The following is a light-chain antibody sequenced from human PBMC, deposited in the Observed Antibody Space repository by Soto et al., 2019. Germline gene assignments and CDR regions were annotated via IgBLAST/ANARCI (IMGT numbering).Light chain of an antibody. J-gene: IGKJ3*01. CDR3: QQYGSSPFT. CDR1: QSVGSN. Sequence: EIVRTKSPATLSVAPWERAALSCRASQSVGSNLAWYQQKPGRAPRLLIYGASSRAAGIPDRFSGSGSGTDFTLTISRLEPEDFAVYYCQQYGSSPFTFGPGTKVDI. V-gene: IGKV3-20*01. CDR2: GAS.